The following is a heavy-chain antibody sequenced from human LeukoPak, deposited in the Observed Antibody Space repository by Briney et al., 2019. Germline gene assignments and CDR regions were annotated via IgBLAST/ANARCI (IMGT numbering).Heavy chain of an antibody. J-gene: IGHJ3*02. Sequence: PSETLSLTCAVYGGSFSGYYWSWIRQPPGKGLEWIGEINHSGSTNYNPSLKSRVTISVDTSKNQFSLKLSSVTAADTAVYYCAREGGYYDSSGYYIDAFDIGGQGTMVTVSS. CDR3: AREGGYYDSSGYYIDAFDI. CDR2: INHSGST. D-gene: IGHD3-22*01. V-gene: IGHV4-34*01. CDR1: GGSFSGYY.